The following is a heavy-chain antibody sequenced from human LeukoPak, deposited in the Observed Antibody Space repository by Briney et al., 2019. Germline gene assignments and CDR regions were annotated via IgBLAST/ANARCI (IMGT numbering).Heavy chain of an antibody. J-gene: IGHJ4*02. CDR3: ARYSGSPTWYLDF. CDR1: GGSINSYY. Sequence: SETLSLTCSVSGGSINSYYWTWIRQSPGKGLEWIGRIYYSGSTRYNPSLMSRVTMSADTSKNQFSLRLTSVTAADTAVYYCARYSGSPTWYLDFWGQGALVTVSS. D-gene: IGHD1-26*01. V-gene: IGHV4-59*08. CDR2: IYYSGST.